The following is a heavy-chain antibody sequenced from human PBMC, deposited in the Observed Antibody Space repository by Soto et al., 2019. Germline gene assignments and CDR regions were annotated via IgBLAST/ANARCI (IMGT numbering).Heavy chain of an antibody. CDR1: GGSFSGYY. Sequence: SETLSLTCAVYGGSFSGYYWGWIRQPPGKGLEWIGEINHSGSTNYNPSLKSRVTISVDTSKNQFSLKLSSVTAADTAVYYCARGGRGPYGRQAPFDYWGQGTLVTVSS. D-gene: IGHD2-8*01. V-gene: IGHV4-34*01. CDR3: ARGGRGPYGRQAPFDY. J-gene: IGHJ4*02. CDR2: INHSGST.